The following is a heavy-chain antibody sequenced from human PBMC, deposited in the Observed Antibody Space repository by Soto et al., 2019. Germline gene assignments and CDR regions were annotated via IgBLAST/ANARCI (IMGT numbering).Heavy chain of an antibody. CDR2: VSAGGDMT. Sequence: DVQLLESGGHLVQPGGSLRLSCAASGFTFSSYAMSWVRQAPGKGLEWVSSVSAGGDMTYYSDSVKGRFTISRDNSSNAPFLQMNNLRIQHTALYYGARGDRCGSGSPASYCYSGLDVWGQGTTVTVS. D-gene: IGHD2-21*01. CDR3: ARGDRCGSGSPASYCYSGLDV. CDR1: GFTFSSYA. J-gene: IGHJ6*02. V-gene: IGHV3-23*01.